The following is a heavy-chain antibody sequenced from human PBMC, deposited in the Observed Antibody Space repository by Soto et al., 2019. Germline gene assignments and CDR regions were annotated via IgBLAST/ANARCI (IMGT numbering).Heavy chain of an antibody. Sequence: SETLSLTCTVSGGSISSYYWSWIRQPPGKGLEWIGYIYYSGSTNYNPSLKSRVTISVDTSKNQFSLKLSSVTAADTAVYYCARGVTSLSHNWFDPWGQGTLVTVSS. CDR1: GGSISSYY. CDR2: IYYSGST. J-gene: IGHJ5*02. V-gene: IGHV4-59*12. CDR3: ARGVTSLSHNWFDP. D-gene: IGHD2-21*02.